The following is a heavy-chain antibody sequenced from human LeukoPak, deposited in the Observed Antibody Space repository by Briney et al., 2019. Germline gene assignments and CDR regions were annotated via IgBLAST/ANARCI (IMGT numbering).Heavy chain of an antibody. J-gene: IGHJ4*02. CDR1: GFTFSSYS. CDR2: ISSSSSYI. D-gene: IGHD6-19*01. CDR3: ARDPSAVAASDY. V-gene: IGHV3-21*01. Sequence: PGGSLRLSCAASGFTFSSYSMNWVRQAPGKGLEWVSSISSSSSYIYYADSVKGRFTISRDNAKNSLYLQMNSLRAEGTAVYYCARDPSAVAASDYWGQGTLVTVSS.